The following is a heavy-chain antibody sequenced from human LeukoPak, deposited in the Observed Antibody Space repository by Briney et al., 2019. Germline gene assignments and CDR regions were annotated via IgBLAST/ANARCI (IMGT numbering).Heavy chain of an antibody. D-gene: IGHD3-10*01. V-gene: IGHV4-61*02. CDR2: IYTSGST. Sequence: SETLSLTCTVSGGSISSGSYYWSWIRQPAGKGLEWIGRIYTSGSTNYNPSLKSRVTISVDTSKNQFSLKLSSVTAADTAVYYCARVPAQKLLWFGELRYYYYMDVWGKGTTVTISS. J-gene: IGHJ6*03. CDR1: GGSISSGSYY. CDR3: ARVPAQKLLWFGELRYYYYMDV.